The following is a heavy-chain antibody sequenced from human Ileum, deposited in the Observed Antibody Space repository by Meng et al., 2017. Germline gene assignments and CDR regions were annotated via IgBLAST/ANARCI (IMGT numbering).Heavy chain of an antibody. J-gene: IGHJ3*02. D-gene: IGHD5-18*01. CDR3: ARDPGYGSFDI. CDR1: GFTFSDYW. V-gene: IGHV3-7*01. CDR2: INQDESLK. Sequence: GESLKISCVASGFTFSDYWMTWVRQSPGRGLELVANINQDESLKSYMDSVKGRFTISRDNAKNSFYLQMNTLRAEYTALYYCARDPGYGSFDIWGQGTMVTVSS.